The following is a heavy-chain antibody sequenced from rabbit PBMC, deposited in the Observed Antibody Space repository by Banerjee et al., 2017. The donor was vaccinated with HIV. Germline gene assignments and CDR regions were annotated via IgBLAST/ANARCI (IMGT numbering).Heavy chain of an antibody. CDR2: IYTGNGKT. D-gene: IGHD1-1*01. CDR3: ARDYGSGDYIDVYFDL. CDR1: GFSFSCGYD. J-gene: IGHJ4*01. V-gene: IGHV1S45*01. Sequence: QEQLKESGGGLVKPEGSLTLTCKASGFSFSCGYDMCWVRQAPGRGLEWIGCIYTGNGKTYYASWAKGQFTISKSSSTTVTLQMTSMTAADTATYFCARDYGSGDYIDVYFDLWGPGTLVTVS.